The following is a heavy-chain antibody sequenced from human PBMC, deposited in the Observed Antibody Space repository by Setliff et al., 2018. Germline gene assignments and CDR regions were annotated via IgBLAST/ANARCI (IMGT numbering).Heavy chain of an antibody. D-gene: IGHD6-13*01. V-gene: IGHV4-34*01. J-gene: IGHJ6*02. Sequence: SETLSLTCAVYGGSSSGYYWSWIRQPPGKGLEWIGEINHSGSTNYNPSLKSRVTISVDTSKNQFSLKLSSVTAADTAVYYCARSSWSYYGMDVWGQGTTVTVSS. CDR1: GGSSSGYY. CDR3: ARSSWSYYGMDV. CDR2: INHSGST.